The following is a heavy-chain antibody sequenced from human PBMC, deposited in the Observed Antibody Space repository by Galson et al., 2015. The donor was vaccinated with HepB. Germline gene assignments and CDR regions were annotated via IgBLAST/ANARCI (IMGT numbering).Heavy chain of an antibody. D-gene: IGHD3-10*01. CDR2: ISYDGSHQ. V-gene: IGHV3-30*03. J-gene: IGHJ2*01. Sequence: SLRLFCAASGFTFSPYAMHWVRQAPGKGLEWVGIISYDGSHQYYGDSVKGRFTISRDNSKNTLYLQMHSLRGTDTAVYYCARDSGWYFDLWGRGTLVTVSS. CDR1: GFTFSPYA. CDR3: ARDSGWYFDL.